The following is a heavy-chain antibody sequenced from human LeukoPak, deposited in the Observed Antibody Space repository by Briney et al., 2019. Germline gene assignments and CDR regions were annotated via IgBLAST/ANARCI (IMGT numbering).Heavy chain of an antibody. J-gene: IGHJ4*02. CDR1: GGSFSGYY. Sequence: KPSETLSLTCAVYGGSFSGYYWSWIRQPPGKGLEWIGEINHSGSTNYNPSLKSRVTISVDTSKNQFSLKLSSVTAADTAVYYCATGDCYCDGGTCYSYFDYWGQGTLVTVSS. CDR3: ATGDCYCDGGTCYSYFDY. CDR2: INHSGST. D-gene: IGHD2-15*01. V-gene: IGHV4-34*01.